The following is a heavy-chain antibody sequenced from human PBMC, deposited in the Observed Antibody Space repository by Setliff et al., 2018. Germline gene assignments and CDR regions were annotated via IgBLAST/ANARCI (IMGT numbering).Heavy chain of an antibody. Sequence: GASVKVSCKASGYTFTGYYMHWVRQAPGQGLEWMGIINPSGGSTSYAQKFQGRVTMTRDTSTSTVYMELSSLRSEDTAVYYCARVAPHYYDSSGPSFDYWGQGTLVTVSS. CDR3: ARVAPHYYDSSGPSFDY. CDR2: INPSGGST. J-gene: IGHJ4*02. D-gene: IGHD3-22*01. CDR1: GYTFTGYY. V-gene: IGHV1-46*01.